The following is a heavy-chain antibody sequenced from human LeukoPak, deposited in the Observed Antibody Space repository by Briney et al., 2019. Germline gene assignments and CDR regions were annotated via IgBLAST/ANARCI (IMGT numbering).Heavy chain of an antibody. D-gene: IGHD5-18*01. CDR3: ARARGRGYEDY. V-gene: IGHV1-2*02. CDR1: RYTFTGYY. J-gene: IGHJ4*02. CDR2: INPNSGGT. Sequence: GASVKVSCKASRYTFTGYYMHWVRQAPGQGLEWMGWINPNSGGTNYAQKFQGRVTMTRDTSISTAYMELNRLRSDDTAVYYCARARGRGYEDYWGQGTLVTVSS.